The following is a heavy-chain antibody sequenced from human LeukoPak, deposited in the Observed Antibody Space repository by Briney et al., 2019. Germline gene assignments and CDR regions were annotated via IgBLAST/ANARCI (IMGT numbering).Heavy chain of an antibody. V-gene: IGHV3-48*03. CDR2: ISSRGSTK. Sequence: PGGSLGLSCAASGFTFSRYELNWVRQAPGKGLDWVSYISSRGSTKYYADSVKGRFTISRDNAKNSLYLQMTSLRAEDTAVYYCARDYGGDYWGQGTLVTVSS. J-gene: IGHJ4*02. CDR3: ARDYGGDY. D-gene: IGHD4-23*01. CDR1: GFTFSRYE.